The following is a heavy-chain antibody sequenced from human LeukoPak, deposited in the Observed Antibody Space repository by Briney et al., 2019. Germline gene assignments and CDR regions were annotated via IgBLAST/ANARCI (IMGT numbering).Heavy chain of an antibody. CDR3: AKDWGYTTMVSYYFDY. CDR2: IWYDGNNK. D-gene: IGHD5-18*01. V-gene: IGHV3-33*06. Sequence: GGSLRLSCAASGFTFSGYGMRWVRQAPDKGLEWVAVIWYDGNNKYYADSVKGRFTISRDNSKNTLYLQMNSLRAEDTAVYYCAKDWGYTTMVSYYFDYWGQGALVTVSS. J-gene: IGHJ4*02. CDR1: GFTFSGYG.